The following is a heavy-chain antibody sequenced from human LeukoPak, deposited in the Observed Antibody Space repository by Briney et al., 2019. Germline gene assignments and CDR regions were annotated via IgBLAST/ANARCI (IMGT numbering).Heavy chain of an antibody. CDR2: ISGSAGSA. CDR1: GFTFSSYA. Sequence: GGSLRLSCAASGFTFSSYAMSWVRQAPGKGLEWVSAISGSAGSAYYADSVKGRFTISRDNSKSTLCLQMNSLRAEDTAVYYCAKQLGYCSDGSCYFPYWGQGTLVTVSS. CDR3: AKQLGYCSDGSCYFPY. D-gene: IGHD2-15*01. J-gene: IGHJ4*02. V-gene: IGHV3-23*01.